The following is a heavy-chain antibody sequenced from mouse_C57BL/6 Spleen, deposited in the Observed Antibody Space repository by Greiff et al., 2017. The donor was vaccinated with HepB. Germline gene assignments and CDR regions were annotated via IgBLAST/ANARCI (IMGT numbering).Heavy chain of an antibody. Sequence: EVQLQQSGPELVKPGASVKISCKASGYTFTDYYMNWVKQSHGKSLEWIGDINPNNGGTSYNQKFKGKATLTGDKSSSTAYMELRSLTSEDSAVYYCARNYDYDYWYFDVWGTGTTVTVSS. D-gene: IGHD2-4*01. V-gene: IGHV1-26*01. CDR2: INPNNGGT. CDR3: ARNYDYDYWYFDV. CDR1: GYTFTDYY. J-gene: IGHJ1*03.